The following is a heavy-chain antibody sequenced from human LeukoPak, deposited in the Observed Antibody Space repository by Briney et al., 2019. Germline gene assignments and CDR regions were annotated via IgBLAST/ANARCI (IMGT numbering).Heavy chain of an antibody. CDR1: GGSISSYY. D-gene: IGHD3-22*01. V-gene: IGHV4-59*01. Sequence: SETLSLTCTVSGGSISSYYWSWIRQPPGKGLEWIGYISYSGSTNYNPSLKSRVTISVGTSKNHFSLKLTSVTAADTAVYYCARDAYYYDSSGYDYWGQGTLVTVSS. CDR2: ISYSGST. J-gene: IGHJ4*02. CDR3: ARDAYYYDSSGYDY.